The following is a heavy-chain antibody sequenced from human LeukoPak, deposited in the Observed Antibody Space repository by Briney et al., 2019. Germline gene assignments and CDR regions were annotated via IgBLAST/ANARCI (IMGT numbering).Heavy chain of an antibody. J-gene: IGHJ4*02. V-gene: IGHV4-59*01. Sequence: SETLSLTCTVSGGSISSYYWSWIRQPPGKELEWIGYIYYSGSTNYNPSLKSRVTISVDTSMNQFSLKLSSVTAADTAVYYCARGGIAAAGTHFGYWGQGTLVTVSS. CDR3: ARGGIAAAGTHFGY. CDR2: IYYSGST. D-gene: IGHD6-13*01. CDR1: GGSISSYY.